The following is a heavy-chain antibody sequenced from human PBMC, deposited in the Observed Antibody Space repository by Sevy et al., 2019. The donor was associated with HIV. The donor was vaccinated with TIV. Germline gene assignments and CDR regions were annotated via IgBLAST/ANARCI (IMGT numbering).Heavy chain of an antibody. Sequence: GGSLRLSCAASGFTFSSYSMNWVRQAPGKGLEWDSYISSSSSTIYYADSVKGRFTISRDNAKNSLYLQMNSLRDEDTAVYYCARADTVGAKGEVSAFDIWGQGTMVTVSS. CDR2: ISSSSSTI. CDR1: GFTFSSYS. V-gene: IGHV3-48*02. D-gene: IGHD1-26*01. J-gene: IGHJ3*02. CDR3: ARADTVGAKGEVSAFDI.